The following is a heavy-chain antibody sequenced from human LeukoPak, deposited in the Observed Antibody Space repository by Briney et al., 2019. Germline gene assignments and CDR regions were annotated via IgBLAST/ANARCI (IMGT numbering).Heavy chain of an antibody. CDR3: ARGRIQLWLRWFDP. J-gene: IGHJ5*02. D-gene: IGHD5-18*01. CDR1: RYTFTSYG. Sequence: ASVKVSRKASRYTFTSYGISWVRQAPGRGLEWMGWISAYNGNTNDEQKFQGRVTMTTDTSTSTAYMELRSLRSDDTAVYYCARGRIQLWLRWFDPWGQGTLVTVSS. CDR2: ISAYNGNT. V-gene: IGHV1-18*01.